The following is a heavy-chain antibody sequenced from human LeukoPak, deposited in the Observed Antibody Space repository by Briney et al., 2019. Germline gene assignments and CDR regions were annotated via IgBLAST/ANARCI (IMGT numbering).Heavy chain of an antibody. CDR1: GFIFRSYV. Sequence: GGSLRLSCATSGFIFRSYVMSWVRQAPGQGLEWVSGMSGSGGSTFYADSVKGRFTISRDNSKNTLYLQMNSLRAEDTAVYYCAKTHTPYDSSGDHDYWGQGTLVTVSS. D-gene: IGHD3-22*01. V-gene: IGHV3-23*01. CDR2: MSGSGGST. J-gene: IGHJ4*02. CDR3: AKTHTPYDSSGDHDY.